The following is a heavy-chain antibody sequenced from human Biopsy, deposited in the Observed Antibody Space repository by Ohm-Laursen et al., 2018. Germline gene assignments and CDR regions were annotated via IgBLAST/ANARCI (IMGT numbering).Heavy chain of an antibody. CDR2: VYYTGST. J-gene: IGHJ2*01. CDR1: GDSISSYY. Sequence: SETLSLTCTVSGDSISSYYWSWIRQPPGKGLQWIGYVYYTGSTDCNPSLQSRVTISVDTSKNHFSLRLRSVTPADTAMYYCARDRGYYSDRTVPGYFDLWGRGTLVTVSS. V-gene: IGHV4-59*01. CDR3: ARDRGYYSDRTVPGYFDL. D-gene: IGHD3-22*01.